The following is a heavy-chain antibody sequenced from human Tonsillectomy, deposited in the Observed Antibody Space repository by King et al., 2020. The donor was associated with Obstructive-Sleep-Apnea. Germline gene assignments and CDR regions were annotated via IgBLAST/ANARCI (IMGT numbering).Heavy chain of an antibody. CDR1: GFTFISYG. Sequence: VQLVESGGGVVQPGGSLRLSCAASGFTFISYGMHWVRQAPGKGLEWVAIVPYDGTNKYYTDSLKGRFAISRDNSKNTLYLQMNSLRPEDTAVYYCAKRGGIAVAHDLFHFDYWGQGTLVTVSA. CDR3: AKRGGIAVAHDLFHFDY. D-gene: IGHD6-19*01. J-gene: IGHJ4*02. V-gene: IGHV3-30*02. CDR2: VPYDGTNK.